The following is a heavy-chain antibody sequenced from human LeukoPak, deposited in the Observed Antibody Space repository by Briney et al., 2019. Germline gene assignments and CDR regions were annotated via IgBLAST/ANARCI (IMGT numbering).Heavy chain of an antibody. CDR3: ARGVDDILTGYYGGGMDV. CDR1: GGTFSSYA. D-gene: IGHD3-9*01. CDR2: IIPIFGTA. Sequence: SVKVSCKASGGTFSSYAISWVRQAPGQGLEWMGGIIPIFGTANYAQKFQGRVTITADESTSTAYMELSSLRSEDTAVYYCARGVDDILTGYYGGGMDVWGQGTLVTASS. V-gene: IGHV1-69*13. J-gene: IGHJ4*02.